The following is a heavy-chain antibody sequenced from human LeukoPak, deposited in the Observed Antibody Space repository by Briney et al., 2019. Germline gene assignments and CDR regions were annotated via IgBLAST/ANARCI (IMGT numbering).Heavy chain of an antibody. V-gene: IGHV4-4*07. D-gene: IGHD3-16*01. J-gene: IGHJ2*01. Sequence: SETLSLTCTVSGGSISSYYWSWIRQPAGKGLEWIGRIYTSGSTNYNPSLKSRVTMSVDTSKNQFSLKLSSVTAADTAVYYCGRVIPVIIRFGGFFGKWYFDLWGGATLVTVS. CDR3: GRVIPVIIRFGGFFGKWYFDL. CDR1: GGSISSYY. CDR2: IYTSGST.